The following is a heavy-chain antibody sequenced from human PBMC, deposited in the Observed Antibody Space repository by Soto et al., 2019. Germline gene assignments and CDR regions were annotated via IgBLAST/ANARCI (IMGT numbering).Heavy chain of an antibody. CDR3: ARVGGSSFGYFDY. J-gene: IGHJ4*02. CDR2: ISNSGSA. D-gene: IGHD5-18*01. Sequence: SETLSLTCTVSGGSIISYYWSWIRQPPGKGLEWIGYISNSGSANYNPSLKSRVTMSVDTSKSQFSLRLSSATAADTAVYYCARVGGSSFGYFDYWGQGSLVTVSS. CDR1: GGSIISYY. V-gene: IGHV4-59*01.